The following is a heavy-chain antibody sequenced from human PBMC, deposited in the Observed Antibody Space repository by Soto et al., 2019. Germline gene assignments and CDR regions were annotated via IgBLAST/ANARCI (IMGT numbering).Heavy chain of an antibody. J-gene: IGHJ4*02. D-gene: IGHD5-18*01. CDR3: AKDMSGYNSRFDY. CDR1: GFIFHDYA. V-gene: IGHV3-9*01. Sequence: EVQLVESGGGLVQPGRSPRLSCAASGFIFHDYAMHWVRQAPGKGLEWVSGINWSSGSIGYADSVKGRFTISRDNAKNSLYLQMNSLGAEDTALYYCAKDMSGYNSRFDYWGQGTLVTVSS. CDR2: INWSSGSI.